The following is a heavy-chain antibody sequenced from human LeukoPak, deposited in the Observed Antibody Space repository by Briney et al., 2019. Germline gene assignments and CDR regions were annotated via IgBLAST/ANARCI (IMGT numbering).Heavy chain of an antibody. CDR3: ARDLARSPIQLWQPDFDY. CDR2: INPNNGGT. CDR1: GYTFTGYY. Sequence: ASVKVSCKASGYTFTGYYMHWVRQAPGQGLEWMGWINPNNGGTNYAQKLQGRVTMTTDTSTSTAYMELRSLRSDDTAVYYCARDLARSPIQLWQPDFDYWGQGTLVTVSS. D-gene: IGHD5-18*01. V-gene: IGHV1-2*02. J-gene: IGHJ4*02.